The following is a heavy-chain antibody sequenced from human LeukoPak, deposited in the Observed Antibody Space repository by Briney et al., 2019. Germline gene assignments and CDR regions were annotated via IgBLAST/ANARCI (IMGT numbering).Heavy chain of an antibody. D-gene: IGHD2-2*02. CDR2: IRYDGSNK. V-gene: IGHV3-30*02. CDR1: VVTSRGFG. CDR3: AKDIPPPKAGFDP. Sequence: GGSLRLSCAASVVTSRGFGTNGAGQAPGKGLEWVAFIRYDGSNKYYADSVKGRFTISRDNSKNTLYLQMNSLRAGETAVYYCAKDIPPPKAGFDPWGQGTLVTVSS. J-gene: IGHJ5*02.